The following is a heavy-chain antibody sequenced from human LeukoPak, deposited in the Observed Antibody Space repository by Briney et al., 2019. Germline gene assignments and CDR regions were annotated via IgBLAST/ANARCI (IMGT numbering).Heavy chain of an antibody. Sequence: PGGSLRLSCAAPGFTFSSYGMHWVRQAPGKGLEWVAGISYDGSNKYYADSVKGRFTISRDNSKNTLYLQMNSLRAEDTAVYYCAKGRYYYDSSGYQPDYWGQGTLVTVSS. D-gene: IGHD3-22*01. J-gene: IGHJ4*02. V-gene: IGHV3-30*18. CDR1: GFTFSSYG. CDR2: ISYDGSNK. CDR3: AKGRYYYDSSGYQPDY.